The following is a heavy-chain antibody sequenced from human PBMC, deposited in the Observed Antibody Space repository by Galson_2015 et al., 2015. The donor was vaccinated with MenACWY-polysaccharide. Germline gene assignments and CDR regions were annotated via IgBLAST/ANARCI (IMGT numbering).Heavy chain of an antibody. CDR2: IYPGDSDT. V-gene: IGHV5-51*03. D-gene: IGHD3-10*01. Sequence: QSGAEVKKPGESLKISCKGSGYSLTSYWIGWVRQMPGKGLEWMGIIYPGDSDTRYSPSFQGQVTISADKSISTAYLQWSSLKASDTAMYYCARGGRITMVRGTRNAFDIWGQGTMVTVSS. CDR1: GYSLTSYW. J-gene: IGHJ3*02. CDR3: ARGGRITMVRGTRNAFDI.